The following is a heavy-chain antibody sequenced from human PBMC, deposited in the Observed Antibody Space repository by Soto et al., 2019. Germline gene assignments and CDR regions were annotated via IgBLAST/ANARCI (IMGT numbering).Heavy chain of an antibody. V-gene: IGHV3-48*02. CDR2: INSGSSSK. CDR1: GFTFSSYS. Sequence: EVQLVESGGGLVQPGGSLRLSCAASGFTFSSYSMNWVRQAPGKGLEWVSYINSGSSSKHYADAVTCRFTISRDNAKNSLYLQMNSLRDEATAVYYCTRDPHSLDYWGQGTLVTVSS. CDR3: TRDPHSLDY. J-gene: IGHJ4*02. D-gene: IGHD2-21*01.